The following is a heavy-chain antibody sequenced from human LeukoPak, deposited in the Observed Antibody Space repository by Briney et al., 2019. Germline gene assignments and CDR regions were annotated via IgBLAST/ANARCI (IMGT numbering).Heavy chain of an antibody. CDR3: TRQYSTGGNCDTFDY. V-gene: IGHV4-39*01. CDR2: VFYSGNT. Sequence: SETLSLTCTVSGGSITTSDFYWGWVRQPPGKGLECIGTVFYSGNTYYNPSLKSRVTMFVDTSKNQFSLRLSSVTAADTAVYYCTRQYSTGGNCDTFDYWGQGTLVTVSS. D-gene: IGHD2-15*01. J-gene: IGHJ4*02. CDR1: GGSITTSDFY.